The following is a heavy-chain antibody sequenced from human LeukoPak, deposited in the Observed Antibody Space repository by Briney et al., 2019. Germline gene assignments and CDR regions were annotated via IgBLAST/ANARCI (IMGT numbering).Heavy chain of an antibody. D-gene: IGHD2-2*01. CDR2: IYYSGST. CDR3: ARRVPAATFDY. J-gene: IGHJ4*02. V-gene: IGHV4-31*03. CDR1: GGSISSGGYY. Sequence: SETLSLTCTVSGGSISSGGYYWRWIRQHPGKGLEWIGYIYYSGSTYYNPSRKSRVTISVDTSKNQFSLKLSSVTAADTAVYYCARRVPAATFDYWGQGTLVTVSS.